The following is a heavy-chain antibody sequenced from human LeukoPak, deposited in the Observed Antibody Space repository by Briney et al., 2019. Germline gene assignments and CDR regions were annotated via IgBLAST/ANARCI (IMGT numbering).Heavy chain of an antibody. Sequence: GGSLRLSCAASGLTFSNYWMSWVRQAPVKGLEWVANIKEDGSAIYYMDSVKGRFTISRDNAKNSVYLQMNSLRGEDTAVYYCARDFWGSGDYWGQGALVTVSS. CDR2: IKEDGSAI. D-gene: IGHD7-27*01. J-gene: IGHJ4*02. CDR3: ARDFWGSGDY. V-gene: IGHV3-7*01. CDR1: GLTFSNYW.